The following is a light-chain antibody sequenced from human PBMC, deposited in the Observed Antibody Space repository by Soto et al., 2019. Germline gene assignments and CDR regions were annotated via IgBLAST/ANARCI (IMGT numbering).Light chain of an antibody. V-gene: IGKV1-33*01. Sequence: DIQMTQSPSSLSASVGDRVTITCQASQGIRNYLNWYQQKPGKAPKFLIYDVSNLEKGVPSRFSGSGYGTDFTLTISSLQPEDIATYYCQQYESLPLTFGQGTRLEIK. CDR1: QGIRNY. CDR2: DVS. J-gene: IGKJ5*01. CDR3: QQYESLPLT.